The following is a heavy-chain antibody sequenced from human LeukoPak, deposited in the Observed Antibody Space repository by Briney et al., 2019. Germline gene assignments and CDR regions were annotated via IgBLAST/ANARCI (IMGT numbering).Heavy chain of an antibody. CDR1: GDSVSSNSAA. V-gene: IGHV6-1*01. J-gene: IGHJ3*01. Sequence: SQTLSLTCAISGDSVSSNSAAWSWIRQSPSRGLEWLGRTYYKSKWYNDYAVSVKSRIGINSDTSKNQFSLQLKSVTPEDTAVYYCASSTGATDAFDFWGQGTMVTVSS. CDR3: ASSTGATDAFDF. D-gene: IGHD7-27*01. CDR2: TYYKSKWYN.